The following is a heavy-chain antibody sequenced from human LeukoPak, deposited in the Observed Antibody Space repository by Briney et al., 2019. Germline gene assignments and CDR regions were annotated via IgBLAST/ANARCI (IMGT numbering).Heavy chain of an antibody. Sequence: GESLKISCKGSGYSFTSYWIGWVRQMPGKGLEWMGIIYPGDSDTRYSPSFQGQVTISADKSISTAYLQWSSLKASDTAMYYCARHRRYYYDSSGYLGDYWGQGTLVTVSP. D-gene: IGHD3-22*01. J-gene: IGHJ4*02. CDR3: ARHRRYYYDSSGYLGDY. CDR2: IYPGDSDT. V-gene: IGHV5-51*01. CDR1: GYSFTSYW.